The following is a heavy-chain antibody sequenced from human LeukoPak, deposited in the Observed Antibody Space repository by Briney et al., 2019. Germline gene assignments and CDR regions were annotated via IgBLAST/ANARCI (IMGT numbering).Heavy chain of an antibody. Sequence: GGTLRLSCAASGITFSSHSMSGVRHPPGKGPEWVATIKQDGSKKYYVDSVKGRFTISRDNAKNSLYLQMNRLRAEDTAVYYCATDTGYGDYWGERTLVTVSS. CDR2: IKQDGSKK. J-gene: IGHJ4*02. V-gene: IGHV3-7*05. CDR3: ATDTGYGDY. CDR1: GITFSSHS. D-gene: IGHD5-18*01.